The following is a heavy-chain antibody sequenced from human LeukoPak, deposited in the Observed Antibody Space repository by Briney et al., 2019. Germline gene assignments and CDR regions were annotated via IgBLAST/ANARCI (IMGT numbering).Heavy chain of an antibody. D-gene: IGHD1-26*01. CDR3: AKDLFFRWEFAY. Sequence: PGGSLRLSCAASGFTFSSYGMHWVRQAPGKGLEWVAFIRYDGSNKYYADSVKGRFTISRDNSKNTLYLQMNSLRAEDTAVYYCAKDLFFRWEFAYWGQGTLVTVSS. J-gene: IGHJ4*02. CDR1: GFTFSSYG. CDR2: IRYDGSNK. V-gene: IGHV3-30*02.